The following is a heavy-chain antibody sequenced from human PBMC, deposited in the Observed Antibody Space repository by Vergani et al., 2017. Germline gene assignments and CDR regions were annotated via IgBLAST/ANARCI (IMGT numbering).Heavy chain of an antibody. J-gene: IGHJ5*02. Sequence: EVELVQSGPEMRKPGESLKISCKGSGYSFTSYWIGWVRQMPGKGLEWMGIIYPGDSDTRYSPSFQGQVTISADKSISTAYLQWSSLKASDTAMYYCARSIVVVPAAMSFDRWGQGTLVSVSS. CDR1: GYSFTSYW. CDR2: IYPGDSDT. D-gene: IGHD2-2*01. CDR3: ARSIVVVPAAMSFDR. V-gene: IGHV5-51*03.